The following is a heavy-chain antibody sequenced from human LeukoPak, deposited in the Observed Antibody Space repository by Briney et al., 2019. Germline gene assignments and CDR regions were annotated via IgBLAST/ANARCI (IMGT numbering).Heavy chain of an antibody. J-gene: IGHJ4*02. D-gene: IGHD5-18*01. V-gene: IGHV4-61*01. CDR3: ATWIQLHRDNFDY. Sequence: SETLSLTCTVSGGSVSSGSYYWSWIRQPPGKGLEWIGYIYYSGSTNYNPSLKSRVTISVDTSKNQFSLKLSSATAADTAVYYCATWIQLHRDNFDYWGQGTLVTVSS. CDR1: GGSVSSGSYY. CDR2: IYYSGST.